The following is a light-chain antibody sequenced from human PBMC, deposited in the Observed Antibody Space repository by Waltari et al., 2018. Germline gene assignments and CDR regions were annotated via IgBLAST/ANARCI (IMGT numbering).Light chain of an antibody. CDR1: QSISRY. J-gene: IGKJ1*01. V-gene: IGKV3-20*01. Sequence: EIVLTQSPGTLSLSPGERATLYCRASQSISRYLAWYQQKPGQAPRRLISAASSRATGIPDRFSGSGAGTDFSLTISRLEPEDFAVYYCQNHERLPGMFGQGTKVEIK. CDR3: QNHERLPGM. CDR2: AAS.